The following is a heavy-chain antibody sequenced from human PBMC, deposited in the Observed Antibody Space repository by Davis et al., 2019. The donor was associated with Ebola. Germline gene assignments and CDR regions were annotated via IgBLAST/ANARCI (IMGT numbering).Heavy chain of an antibody. CDR3: AREMATTNDAFDI. V-gene: IGHV3-74*01. D-gene: IGHD5-24*01. CDR2: INSDGSST. Sequence: HTGGSLRLSCAASGFTFDDYAMHWVRQAPGKGLEWVSGINSDGSSTSYADSVKGRFTISRDNAKNTLYLQKNSLRVEDTAVYYCAREMATTNDAFDIWGQGTMVSVSS. J-gene: IGHJ3*02. CDR1: GFTFDDYA.